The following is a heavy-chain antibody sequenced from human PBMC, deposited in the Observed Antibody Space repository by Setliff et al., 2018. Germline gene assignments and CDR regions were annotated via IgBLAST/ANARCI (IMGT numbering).Heavy chain of an antibody. D-gene: IGHD3-10*01. CDR1: GYTFTGYY. V-gene: IGHV1-2*04. CDR3: ARARTGSPLAGNWFDP. CDR2: INPNSGGT. J-gene: IGHJ5*02. Sequence: GASVKVSCKASGYTFTGYYMHWVRQAPGQGLEWRGWINPNSGGTNYAQKFQGWVTMTRDTSISTAYMELSRLRSDDTAVYYCARARTGSPLAGNWFDPWGQGTLVTVSS.